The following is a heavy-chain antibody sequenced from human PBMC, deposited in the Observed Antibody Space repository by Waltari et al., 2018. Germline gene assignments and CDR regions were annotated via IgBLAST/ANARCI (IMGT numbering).Heavy chain of an antibody. D-gene: IGHD3-10*01. CDR1: GFTFSAYW. CDR3: ARDVGNVGGNY. Sequence: EVQLVESGGGWVQPGGSLRLSCLVSGFTFSAYWMSWVRQAPGKGLEWVANIKQDGSDIYYADSVKGRFTITRDNAKNSLYLQMNSLRAEDTAVYYCARDVGNVGGNYWGQGTLVTVSS. J-gene: IGHJ4*02. CDR2: IKQDGSDI. V-gene: IGHV3-7*01.